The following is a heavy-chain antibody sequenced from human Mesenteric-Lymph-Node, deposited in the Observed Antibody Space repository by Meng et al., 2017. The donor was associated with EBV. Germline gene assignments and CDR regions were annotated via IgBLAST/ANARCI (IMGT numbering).Heavy chain of an antibody. D-gene: IGHD4-23*01. J-gene: IGHJ5*02. V-gene: IGHV4-61*01. CDR3: ARGTTVEWFDP. Sequence: QVQWEEVGPGLVKPSEPLSLTCTVSGDSVSSGSYYWYWIRQPPGKGLAWIGYIYYTGSTNYNPSLKSRVTISVDTSKNQFSLKLSSVTAADTAVYYCARGTTVEWFDPWGQGTLVTVSS. CDR1: GDSVSSGSYY. CDR2: IYYTGST.